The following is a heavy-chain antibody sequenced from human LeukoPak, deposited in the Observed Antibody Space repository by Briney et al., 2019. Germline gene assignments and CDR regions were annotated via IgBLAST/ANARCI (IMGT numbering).Heavy chain of an antibody. V-gene: IGHV3-23*01. CDR2: ISNSGGST. Sequence: PGGSLRLSCAASGFTFSDYAMSWVRQAPGKGLEWVSTISNSGGSTHYADSLKGRFTISRDNSKSTLYLQMNSLRAEDTAIYYCTKDVGVILFVYWGQGTLVTVSS. CDR1: GFTFSDYA. J-gene: IGHJ4*02. D-gene: IGHD3-16*01. CDR3: TKDVGVILFVY.